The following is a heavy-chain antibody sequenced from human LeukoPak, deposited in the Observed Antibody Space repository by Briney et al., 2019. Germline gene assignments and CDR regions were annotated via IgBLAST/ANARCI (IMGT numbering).Heavy chain of an antibody. CDR2: TNPNSGGT. J-gene: IGHJ4*02. D-gene: IGHD2-2*01. CDR1: GYTFTGYY. V-gene: IGHV1-2*02. CDR3: ARGLPIVVVPAATGSLDY. Sequence: GASVKVSCKASGYTFTGYYMHWVRQAPGQGLEWMGWTNPNSGGTNYAQKFQGRVTMTRDTSISTAYMELSRLRSDDTAVYYCARGLPIVVVPAATGSLDYWGQGTLVTVSS.